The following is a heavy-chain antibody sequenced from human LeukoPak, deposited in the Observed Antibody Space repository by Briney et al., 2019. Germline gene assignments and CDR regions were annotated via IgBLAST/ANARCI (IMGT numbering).Heavy chain of an antibody. Sequence: GGSLRLSCAASGFTFSSYAMHWVRQAPGKGLEGGAVISYDGSNKYYADSVKGRFTISRDNSKNTLYLQMNSLRAEDTAVYYCARDLGILQYYYYGMDVWGQGTTVTVSS. CDR1: GFTFSSYA. J-gene: IGHJ6*02. CDR2: ISYDGSNK. D-gene: IGHD4-11*01. CDR3: ARDLGILQYYYYGMDV. V-gene: IGHV3-30-3*01.